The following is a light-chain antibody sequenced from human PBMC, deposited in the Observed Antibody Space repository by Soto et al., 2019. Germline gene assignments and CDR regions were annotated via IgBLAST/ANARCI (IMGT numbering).Light chain of an antibody. Sequence: DIVMTQSPAALSLSPGERATLSCRASQSVGTNLAWYQQKPGQAPRPLIYSASARATDVPARFSGSGSGTEFTLTISSLQSEDFAVYYCQQYRDWAPITFGGGTKVDIK. CDR3: QQYRDWAPIT. J-gene: IGKJ4*01. V-gene: IGKV3-15*01. CDR2: SAS. CDR1: QSVGTN.